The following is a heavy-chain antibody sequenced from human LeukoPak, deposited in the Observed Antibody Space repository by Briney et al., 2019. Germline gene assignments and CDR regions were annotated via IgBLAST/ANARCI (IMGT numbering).Heavy chain of an antibody. CDR3: ARANHFSHLFDY. J-gene: IGHJ4*02. Sequence: SETLSLTCAVYGGSFSGYYWSWIRQPPGKGLEWIGEINHSGSTYYNPSLKSRVTISVDRSKNQFSLKLSSVTAADTAVYYCARANHFSHLFDYWGQGTLVTVSS. V-gene: IGHV4-34*01. CDR2: INHSGST. D-gene: IGHD1-14*01. CDR1: GGSFSGYY.